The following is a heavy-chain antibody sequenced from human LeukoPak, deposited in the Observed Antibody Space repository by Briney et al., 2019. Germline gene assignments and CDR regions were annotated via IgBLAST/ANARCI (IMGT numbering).Heavy chain of an antibody. CDR2: INPNSGGT. CDR1: GYTFTDYY. J-gene: IGHJ4*02. V-gene: IGHV1-2*02. CDR3: ARGRDSGSYYVPFDY. Sequence: ASVKVSCKASGYTFTDYYMHWVRQAPGQGLEWMGWINPNSGGTNYAQKFQGRVTMTRDTSISTAYMELSSLRSEDTAVYYCARGRDSGSYYVPFDYWGQGTLVTVSS. D-gene: IGHD1-26*01.